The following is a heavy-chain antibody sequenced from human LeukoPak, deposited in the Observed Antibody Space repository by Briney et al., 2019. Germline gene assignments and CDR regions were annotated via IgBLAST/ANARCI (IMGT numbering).Heavy chain of an antibody. V-gene: IGHV1-46*01. Sequence: ASVKVSCKASGYTFTGYYMHWVRQAPGQGLEWMGIINPSGGSTSYAQKFQGRVTMTRDMSTSTVYMELSSLRSEDTAVYYCARSERHCSSTSCSNYYYYYMDVWGKGTTVTVSS. D-gene: IGHD2-2*01. CDR1: GYTFTGYY. J-gene: IGHJ6*03. CDR2: INPSGGST. CDR3: ARSERHCSSTSCSNYYYYYMDV.